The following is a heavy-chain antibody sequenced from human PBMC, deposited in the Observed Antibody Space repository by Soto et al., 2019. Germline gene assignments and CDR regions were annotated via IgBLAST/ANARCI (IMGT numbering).Heavy chain of an antibody. V-gene: IGHV4-39*01. CDR2: VYYGGAIFYSGNI. CDR1: GDSISSSNSH. Sequence: SETLSLTCTVSGDSISSSNSHWGWTRQPPGKGLEYIGSVYYGGAIFYSGNIYYNPSLKTRVTISVDTSKNQFSLRLSSVTAADTGVYYCVRYDRINMKPYSPEGFHIWGQGTMVTVSS. J-gene: IGHJ3*02. CDR3: VRYDRINMKPYSPEGFHI. D-gene: IGHD3-3*02.